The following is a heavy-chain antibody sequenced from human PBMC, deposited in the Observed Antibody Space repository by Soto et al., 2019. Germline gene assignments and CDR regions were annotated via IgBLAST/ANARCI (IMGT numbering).Heavy chain of an antibody. CDR3: AHISKYDQYDWFDP. CDR1: GFSLTTRGVG. V-gene: IGHV2-5*02. Sequence: QITLKESGPTLVKPTQTLTLTCTFSGFSLTTRGVGVGWIRQPPGQALECLALIYWDDDKRYSPSLQSRLSITKDTSKNQVVLTMTNVDPVDTATYYCAHISKYDQYDWFDPWGQGTLVSVSS. D-gene: IGHD3-16*01. J-gene: IGHJ5*02. CDR2: IYWDDDK.